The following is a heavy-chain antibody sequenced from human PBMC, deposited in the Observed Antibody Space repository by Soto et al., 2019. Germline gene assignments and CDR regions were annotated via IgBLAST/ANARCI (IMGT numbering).Heavy chain of an antibody. CDR2: INHSGST. J-gene: IGHJ6*02. D-gene: IGHD5-12*01. Sequence: SSETLSLTCAVYGGSFSGYYWSWIRQPPGKGLEWIGEINHSGSTNYNPSPKSRVTMSVDTSKNQFSLKLSSVTAADTAVYYCARDRPRGRHYYYGMDVWGQGTTVTVSS. V-gene: IGHV4-34*01. CDR3: ARDRPRGRHYYYGMDV. CDR1: GGSFSGYY.